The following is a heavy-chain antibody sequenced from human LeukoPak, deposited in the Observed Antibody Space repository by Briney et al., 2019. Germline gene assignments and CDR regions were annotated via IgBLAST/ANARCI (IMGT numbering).Heavy chain of an antibody. CDR3: ARAAAVYCYYYVMDV. J-gene: IGHJ6*04. D-gene: IGHD6-13*01. Sequence: ASVKVSCKASAYTFTSYGISWVRQAPGQGLEWMGWISAYNGNTNYAQKLQGRVTMTTDTSTSTAYMELRSLRSDDTAVYCCARAAAVYCYYYVMDVWGKGATVTASS. CDR2: ISAYNGNT. CDR1: AYTFTSYG. V-gene: IGHV1-18*04.